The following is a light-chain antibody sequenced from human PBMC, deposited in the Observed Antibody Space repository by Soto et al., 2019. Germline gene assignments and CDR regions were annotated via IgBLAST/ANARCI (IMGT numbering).Light chain of an antibody. CDR3: QQLRMYPST. Sequence: IQLTQSPSSLSACVGDRVTITCRASQDIAIYLAWYQQKPGEAPKLLIYAASTLYGGVPSRFSGSGSGTDFALTITSLQAEDFATYYCQQLRMYPSTFGGGTK. CDR1: QDIAIY. V-gene: IGKV1-9*01. CDR2: AAS. J-gene: IGKJ4*01.